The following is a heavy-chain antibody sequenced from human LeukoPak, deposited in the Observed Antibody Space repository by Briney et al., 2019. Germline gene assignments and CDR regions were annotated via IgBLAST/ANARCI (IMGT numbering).Heavy chain of an antibody. CDR3: TRGMGCSSTSCSPLYYYYMDV. Sequence: GGSLRLSCTASGFTFGDYAMSWVRQAPGKGLEWVGFIRSKAYGGTTEYAASVKGRFTISRDDSKSIAYLQMNSLKTEDTAVYYCTRGMGCSSTSCSPLYYYYMDVWGKGTTVTISS. V-gene: IGHV3-49*04. CDR1: GFTFGDYA. CDR2: IRSKAYGGTT. D-gene: IGHD2-2*01. J-gene: IGHJ6*03.